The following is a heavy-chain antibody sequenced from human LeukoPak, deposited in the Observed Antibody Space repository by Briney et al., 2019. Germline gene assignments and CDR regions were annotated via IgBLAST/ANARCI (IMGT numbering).Heavy chain of an antibody. CDR2: IYYSGST. J-gene: IGHJ3*02. Sequence: SETLSLTCTVSGGSISSSSYYWGWIRQPPGKGLEWIGSIYYSGSTYYNPSLKSRVTISVDTSKNQFSLKLSSVTAADTAVYYCARRGLSGSYYYAFDIWGQGTMVTVSS. V-gene: IGHV4-39*01. CDR1: GGSISSSSYY. CDR3: ARRGLSGSYYYAFDI. D-gene: IGHD1-26*01.